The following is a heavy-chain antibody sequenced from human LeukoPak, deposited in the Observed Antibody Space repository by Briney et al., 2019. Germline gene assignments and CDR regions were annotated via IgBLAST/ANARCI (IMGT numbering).Heavy chain of an antibody. CDR1: GGSISSSSYY. CDR2: IYYSGST. J-gene: IGHJ6*03. D-gene: IGHD3-16*01. CDR3: ARGYGGFGLNYYYYYMDV. Sequence: SETLSLTCTVSGGSISSSSYYWGWIRQPPGKGLEWIGSIYYSGSTYYNPSLKSRVTISVDTSKNQFSLKLSSVTAADTAVYYCARGYGGFGLNYYYYYMDVWGKGTTVTVSS. V-gene: IGHV4-39*07.